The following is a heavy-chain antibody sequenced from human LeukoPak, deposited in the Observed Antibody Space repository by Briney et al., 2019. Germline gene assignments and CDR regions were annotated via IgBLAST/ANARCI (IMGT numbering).Heavy chain of an antibody. CDR3: AILHSGSPAESAFDI. J-gene: IGHJ3*02. Sequence: GGSLRLSCAASGFTFSRYWMHWVRQAPGKGLVWVSRINTDGSRTGYADSVKGRFTISRDNAKNTLYLQMNSLRVEDTAVYYCAILHSGSPAESAFDIWGQGTLVTVFS. CDR2: INTDGSRT. CDR1: GFTFSRYW. V-gene: IGHV3-74*01. D-gene: IGHD1-26*01.